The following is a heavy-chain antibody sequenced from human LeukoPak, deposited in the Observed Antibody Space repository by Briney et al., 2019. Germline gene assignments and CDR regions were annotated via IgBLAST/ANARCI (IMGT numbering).Heavy chain of an antibody. CDR3: ARGPSGYHNT. CDR1: GGSISSGSYY. Sequence: SETLSLTCTVSGGSISSGSYYWSWIRQPAGKGLEWIGRIYTSGSTTYNSSLKSRVTISLDTSKNHFSLRLSSVTAADTAVYYCARGPSGYHNTGGQGTLVTVSS. V-gene: IGHV4-61*02. D-gene: IGHD5-12*01. J-gene: IGHJ4*02. CDR2: IYTSGST.